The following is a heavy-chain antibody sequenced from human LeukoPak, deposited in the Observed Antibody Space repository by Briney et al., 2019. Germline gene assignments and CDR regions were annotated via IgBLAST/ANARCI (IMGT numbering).Heavy chain of an antibody. CDR2: INPNSGGT. J-gene: IGHJ4*02. D-gene: IGHD6-25*01. CDR3: ARSGDLDY. Sequence: ASVTVSCQSSRYTFTGYYMHWVRQAPAQGLEWMGWINPNSGGTNYAQKFQGRVTMTRDTCISTAYMELSRLRSDDTAVYYCARSGDLDYWGQGTLVTVSS. V-gene: IGHV1-2*02. CDR1: RYTFTGYY.